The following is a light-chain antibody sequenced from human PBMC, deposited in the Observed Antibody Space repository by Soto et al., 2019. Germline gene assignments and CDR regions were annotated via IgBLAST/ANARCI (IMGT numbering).Light chain of an antibody. CDR1: SRDVGGYDY. V-gene: IGLV2-8*01. CDR3: SSYADTNNLL. CDR2: EVN. J-gene: IGLJ3*02. Sequence: QSVLTQPPSASGSPGQSVTISCTGTSRDVGGYDYVSWYQQHPGKAPKLIIYEVNKRPSGVPDRFSGSKSGSTASLTVSGLQPEDEADYHCSSYADTNNLLFGGGTKVTVL.